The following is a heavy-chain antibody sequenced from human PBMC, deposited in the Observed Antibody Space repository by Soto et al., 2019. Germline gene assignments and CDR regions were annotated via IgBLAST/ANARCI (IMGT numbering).Heavy chain of an antibody. J-gene: IGHJ4*01. V-gene: IGHV3-7*02. CDR1: GFTFSSRW. CDR2: IKQDENGK. D-gene: IGHD6-13*01. CDR3: ATHDSPGAAGLVLDF. Sequence: GGSLRLSCEASGFTFSSRWMTWVRQGPGKGLEWVANIKQDENGKDYVDSVKGRFTISRDNAKNSLYLQMNSLRAEDTAVYYCATHDSPGAAGLVLDFWGQGTLVTVSS.